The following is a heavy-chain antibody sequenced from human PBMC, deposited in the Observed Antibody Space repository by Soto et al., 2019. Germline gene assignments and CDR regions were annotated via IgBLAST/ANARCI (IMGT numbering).Heavy chain of an antibody. CDR1: GYPFSENH. CDR2: LNPYSGAT. D-gene: IGHD4-4*01. Sequence: QVQLVQSGADVRKTGASVKVSCKASGYPFSENHIHWVRQAPGQGLEWMGWLNPYSGATKYATKFQGRVTMTRDTSISTSYMEVNGLKSDDTAFYYCATARRGTVSLLADWGQGTLVTVSS. CDR3: ATARRGTVSLLAD. J-gene: IGHJ4*01. V-gene: IGHV1-2*02.